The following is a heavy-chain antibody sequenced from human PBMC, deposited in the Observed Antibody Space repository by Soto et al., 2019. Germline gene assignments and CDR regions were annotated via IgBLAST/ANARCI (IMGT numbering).Heavy chain of an antibody. V-gene: IGHV4-59*01. CDR3: ARYLDYSKGDYYMDV. CDR1: GGSISSYY. J-gene: IGHJ6*03. D-gene: IGHD4-4*01. CDR2: IYYSGST. Sequence: SETLSLTCTVSGGSISSYYWSWIRQPPGKGLEWIGYIYYSGSTNYNPSLKSRVTISVDTSKNQFSLKLSSVTAADTAVYYCARYLDYSKGDYYMDVWGKGTTVTVSS.